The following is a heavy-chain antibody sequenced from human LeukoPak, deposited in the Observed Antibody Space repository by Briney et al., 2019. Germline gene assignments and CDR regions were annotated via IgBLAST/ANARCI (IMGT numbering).Heavy chain of an antibody. CDR1: GFIFNHYG. D-gene: IGHD5-24*01. J-gene: IGHJ4*02. V-gene: IGHV3-33*06. CDR2: IWYDGNKK. Sequence: PGRSLRLSCAASGFIFNHYGMHWVRQAPGKGLEWVAVIWYDGNKKYYADSVEGRFTISRDNSKNTLSLQMDSLGAEDTAVYYCAKDNRDAYTGALDYWGQGSLVTVSS. CDR3: AKDNRDAYTGALDY.